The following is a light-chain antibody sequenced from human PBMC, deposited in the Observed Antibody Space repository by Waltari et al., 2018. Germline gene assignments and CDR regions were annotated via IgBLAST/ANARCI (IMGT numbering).Light chain of an antibody. V-gene: IGKV4-1*01. CDR2: WAS. CDR3: QQYYSTPPS. CDR1: QSILYSLNNKNY. J-gene: IGKJ4*01. Sequence: DIVMTQSPASLAVSLGERATIDCQSSQSILYSLNNKNYLAWYQRKPGQPPKLLIYWASTRETGVPDRFSGSGSGTDFTLTISSLQAEDVAVYYCQQYYSTPPSFGGGTKVEIK.